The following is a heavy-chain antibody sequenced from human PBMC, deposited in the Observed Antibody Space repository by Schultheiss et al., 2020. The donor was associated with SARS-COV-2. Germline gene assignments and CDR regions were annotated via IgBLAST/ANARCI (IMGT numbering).Heavy chain of an antibody. CDR1: GFTFSNSA. J-gene: IGHJ6*02. D-gene: IGHD3-9*01. CDR2: IYYDGINK. Sequence: GGSLRLSCAPSGFTFSNSAMHWVRQSPGKGLEWVGIIYYDGINKYYGDSVKGRFTISRDNSKNTLYLHMNSLRVEDTAVYYCAKDLRRITIFSGSYYGMDVWGQGTTVTVSS. V-gene: IGHV3-33*03. CDR3: AKDLRRITIFSGSYYGMDV.